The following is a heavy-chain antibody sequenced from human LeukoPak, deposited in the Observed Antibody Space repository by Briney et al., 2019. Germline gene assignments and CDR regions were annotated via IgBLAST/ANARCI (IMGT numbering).Heavy chain of an antibody. Sequence: ASVKVSCKASGGTFSSYAISWVRQAPGQGLEWMGGIIPIFGTANYAQKFQGRVTITADESTSTAYMELSSLRSEDTAVYYCALFGELPYLFDYWGQGTLVTVSS. CDR2: IIPIFGTA. CDR3: ALFGELPYLFDY. J-gene: IGHJ4*02. V-gene: IGHV1-69*13. CDR1: GGTFSSYA. D-gene: IGHD3-10*02.